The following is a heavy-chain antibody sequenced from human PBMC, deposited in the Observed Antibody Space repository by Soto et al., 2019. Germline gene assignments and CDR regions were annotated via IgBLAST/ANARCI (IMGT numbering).Heavy chain of an antibody. CDR2: IYYSGST. CDR3: ASGEVYGDYSVSNWFDP. J-gene: IGHJ5*02. V-gene: IGHV4-31*03. Sequence: QVQLQESGPGLVKPSQTLSLTCTVSGGSISSGGYYWSWIRQHPGKGLEWIGYIYYSGSTYYNPSLKSRVTISVDTSKNQFSLKLSSVTAADTAVYYCASGEVYGDYSVSNWFDPWGQGTLVSVSS. D-gene: IGHD4-17*01. CDR1: GGSISSGGYY.